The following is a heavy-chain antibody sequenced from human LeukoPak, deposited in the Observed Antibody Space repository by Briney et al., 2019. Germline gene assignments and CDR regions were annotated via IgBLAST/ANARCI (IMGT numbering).Heavy chain of an antibody. CDR2: ISDDGRNK. V-gene: IGHV3-30*18. CDR3: AKRPSDYGDYVTYFDY. Sequence: GGSLRLSCAASGFSFISYGMHWVRQAPGKGLEWVVVISDDGRNKKYADSVKGRFTISRDNSKDTLYLQMNSLRDEDTAVYYCAKRPSDYGDYVTYFDYWGQGTLVTVSS. CDR1: GFSFISYG. D-gene: IGHD4-17*01. J-gene: IGHJ4*02.